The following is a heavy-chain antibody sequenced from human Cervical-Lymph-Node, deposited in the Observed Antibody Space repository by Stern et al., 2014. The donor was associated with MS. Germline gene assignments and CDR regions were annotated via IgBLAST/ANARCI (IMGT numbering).Heavy chain of an antibody. CDR3: ARTRGPVFGVVIENWFDS. Sequence: QMQLVQSGAEVKKPGSSVKVSCLASGGSFSSYPISLVRQAPGQGLEWMGRIVPMFGTAHYAQKFQGRVTITADASTSTAYMELSSLRSEDTAMYFCARTRGPVFGVVIENWFDSWGQGTLVTVSS. CDR2: IVPMFGTA. V-gene: IGHV1-69*18. D-gene: IGHD3-3*01. CDR1: GGSFSSYP. J-gene: IGHJ5*01.